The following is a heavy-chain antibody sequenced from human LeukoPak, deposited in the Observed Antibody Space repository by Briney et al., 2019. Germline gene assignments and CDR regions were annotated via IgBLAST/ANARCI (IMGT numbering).Heavy chain of an antibody. D-gene: IGHD2-2*01. CDR3: PTDCSSTSCYLYFQH. Sequence: PGGSLRLSCAASGFTFSSYSMNWFRQAPGKGLEWVSSISSSSSYIYYADSVKGRFTISRANSKNSLYLHMNSLRAEDTAVYYFPTDCSSTSCYLYFQHWGQGTLVTVSS. CDR1: GFTFSSYS. V-gene: IGHV3-21*01. CDR2: ISSSSSYI. J-gene: IGHJ1*01.